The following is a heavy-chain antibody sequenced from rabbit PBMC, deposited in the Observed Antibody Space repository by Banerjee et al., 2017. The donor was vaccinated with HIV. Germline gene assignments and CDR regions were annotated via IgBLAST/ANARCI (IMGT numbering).Heavy chain of an antibody. Sequence: QQQLEESGGGLVQPEGSLTLTCTASGFSFSSSYYMCWFRQAPGKGLEWIACIYTGSSGSTYYATWAKGRFTVSKTSSTTVTLQMTSLTAADTATYFCARCSRGYYYGMDLWGPGTLVTVS. D-gene: IGHD1-1*01. J-gene: IGHJ6*01. CDR2: IYTGSSGST. V-gene: IGHV1S45*01. CDR3: ARCSRGYYYGMDL. CDR1: GFSFSSSYY.